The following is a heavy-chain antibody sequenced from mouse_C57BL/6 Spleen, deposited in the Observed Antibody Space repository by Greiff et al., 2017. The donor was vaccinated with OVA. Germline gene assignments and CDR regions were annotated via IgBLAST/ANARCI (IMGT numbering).Heavy chain of an antibody. V-gene: IGHV2-9*01. J-gene: IGHJ3*01. Sequence: VQRVESGPGLVAPSQSLSITCTISGFSLTSYGVDLVRQPPGKGLEWLGVIWGGGSTNYNSALMSRLSISKDNSKSQVFLKMNSLQTDDTAMYYCAKHGVITTVVAPFAYWGQGTLVTVSA. CDR1: GFSLTSYG. D-gene: IGHD1-1*01. CDR3: AKHGVITTVVAPFAY. CDR2: IWGGGST.